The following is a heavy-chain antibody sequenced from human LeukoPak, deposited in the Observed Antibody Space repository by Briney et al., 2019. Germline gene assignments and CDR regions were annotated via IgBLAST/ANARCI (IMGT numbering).Heavy chain of an antibody. CDR3: AKSMGQWLPPDY. D-gene: IGHD6-19*01. Sequence: GRSLRLSCAASGFTFSSYGMHWVRQAPGKGLEWVAVISYDGSNKYYADSVKGRFTISRDNSKNTLYLQMNSLRAEDTAVYYCAKSMGQWLPPDYWGQGTLVTVSS. CDR2: ISYDGSNK. CDR1: GFTFSSYG. J-gene: IGHJ4*02. V-gene: IGHV3-30*18.